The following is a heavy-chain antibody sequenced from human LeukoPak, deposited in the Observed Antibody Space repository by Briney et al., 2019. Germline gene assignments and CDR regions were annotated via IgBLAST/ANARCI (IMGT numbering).Heavy chain of an antibody. V-gene: IGHV3-74*01. CDR1: GFTFSSYW. CDR3: ARDPKFTMVRGAHPFNWFDP. D-gene: IGHD3-10*01. J-gene: IGHJ5*02. Sequence: GGSLRLSCAASGFTFSSYWMHWVRQAPGKGLVWVSRINSDGSSTSYADSVKGRFTISRDNAKNTLYLQMNSLRAEDTAVYYCARDPKFTMVRGAHPFNWFDPWGPGTLVTVSS. CDR2: INSDGSST.